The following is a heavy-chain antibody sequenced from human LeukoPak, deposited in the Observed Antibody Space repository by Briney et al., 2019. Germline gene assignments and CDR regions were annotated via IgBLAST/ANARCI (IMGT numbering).Heavy chain of an antibody. CDR3: ARDSGPYYYDSSGYYYVLGGDIYSREFDY. V-gene: IGHV3-64*01. Sequence: PGGSLRLSCAASGFTFSSYAMHWVRQAPGKGLEYVSAISSNGGSTYYANSVKGRFTISRDNSKNTLYLQMGSLRAEDMAVYYCARDSGPYYYDSSGYYYVLGGDIYSREFDYWGQGTLVTVSS. J-gene: IGHJ4*02. CDR2: ISSNGGST. D-gene: IGHD3-22*01. CDR1: GFTFSSYA.